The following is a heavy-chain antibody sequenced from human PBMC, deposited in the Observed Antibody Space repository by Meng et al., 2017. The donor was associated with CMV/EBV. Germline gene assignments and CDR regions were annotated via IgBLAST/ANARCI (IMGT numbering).Heavy chain of an antibody. CDR3: AREGSHCSGGSCYVWFDP. CDR2: INPSGGST. J-gene: IGHJ5*02. Sequence: YTFPSYYMHLVRQAPGQGLEWMGIINPSGGSTSYAQKFQGRVTMTRDTSTSTVYMELSSLRSEDTAVYYCAREGSHCSGGSCYVWFDPWGQGTLVTVSS. D-gene: IGHD2-15*01. CDR1: YTFPSYY. V-gene: IGHV1-46*01.